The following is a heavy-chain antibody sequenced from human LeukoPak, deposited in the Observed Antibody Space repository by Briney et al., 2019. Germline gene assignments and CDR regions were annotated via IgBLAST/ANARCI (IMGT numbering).Heavy chain of an antibody. CDR1: GFTFSSYG. CDR2: IWYDGSNK. Sequence: PGGSLRLSCAASGFTFSSYGMHWLRQAPGKGLEWVAFIWYDGSNKYYAASAKGRFTVFRDNSSITLYLQMNSLRAEDTAVYYSAKAPCSGWYFFRAFDIWGQGTMVTVSS. V-gene: IGHV3-30*02. D-gene: IGHD6-19*01. CDR3: AKAPCSGWYFFRAFDI. J-gene: IGHJ3*02.